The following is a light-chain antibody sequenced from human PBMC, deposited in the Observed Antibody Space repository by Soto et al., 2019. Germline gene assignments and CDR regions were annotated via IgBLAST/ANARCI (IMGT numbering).Light chain of an antibody. CDR1: SNDVGGYYY. J-gene: IGLJ1*01. V-gene: IGLV2-14*01. CDR2: DVT. CDR3: SSYTTSSLYV. Sequence: QSALTQPASVSGSPGQSIAISCTGTSNDVGGYYYVSWYQQHPGKAPKVIIYDVTNRPSGVSNRFSGSKSGNAASLTISGLQSEDEVDYYCSSYTTSSLYVFGTGTKVTV.